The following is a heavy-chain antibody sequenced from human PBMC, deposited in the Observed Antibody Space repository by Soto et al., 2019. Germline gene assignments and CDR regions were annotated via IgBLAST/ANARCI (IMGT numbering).Heavy chain of an antibody. J-gene: IGHJ6*02. D-gene: IGHD5-12*01. V-gene: IGHV3-15*07. Sequence: GGSLRLSCAASGFTFSNAWMNWVRQAPGKGLEWVGRIKSKTDGGTTDYAAPVKGRFTISRDDSKNTLYLQMNSLKTEDTAVYYCTTGSIIVATIYYYYYGMDVWGQGTTVTVSS. CDR1: GFTFSNAW. CDR2: IKSKTDGGTT. CDR3: TTGSIIVATIYYYYYGMDV.